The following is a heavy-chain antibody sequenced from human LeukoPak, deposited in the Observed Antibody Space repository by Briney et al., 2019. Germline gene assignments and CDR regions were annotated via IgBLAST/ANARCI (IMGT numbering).Heavy chain of an antibody. CDR1: GFTFSSYG. CDR3: AKEGDFWSGSQKGFDY. D-gene: IGHD3-3*01. Sequence: GGSLRLSCAASGFTFSSYGMHWVRQAPGKGLEWVAFIRYDGSNKYYADSVKGRFTISRDNSKNTLYLQMNSLRAEDTAVYYCAKEGDFWSGSQKGFDYWGQGTLVTVSS. CDR2: IRYDGSNK. V-gene: IGHV3-30*02. J-gene: IGHJ4*02.